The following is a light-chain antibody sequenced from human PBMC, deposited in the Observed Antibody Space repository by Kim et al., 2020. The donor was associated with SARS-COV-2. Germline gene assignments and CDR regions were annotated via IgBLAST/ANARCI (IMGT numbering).Light chain of an antibody. CDR2: GAS. Sequence: SVGDRVTITCQASHDISNYLNWYQHKPGKAPKLLIYGASSLETGVPSRFSGSGYGTDFTFTISGLQPEDIATYYCQHFDNLPPLTFGGGTKVDIK. J-gene: IGKJ4*01. CDR1: HDISNY. CDR3: QHFDNLPPLT. V-gene: IGKV1-33*01.